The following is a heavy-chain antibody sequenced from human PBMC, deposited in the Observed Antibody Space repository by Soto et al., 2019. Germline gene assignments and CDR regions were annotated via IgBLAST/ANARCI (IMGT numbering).Heavy chain of an antibody. D-gene: IGHD1-26*01. J-gene: IGHJ5*02. CDR2: IDWDDDK. CDR1: GFSLSTSEVR. Sequence: SGPTLVNPTQTLTLTCTCSGFSLSTSEVRVSWIRQPPGKALEWLARIDWDDDKFYSTSLKSRLTISKDTSKNQVVLTMTNMDPADTATYYCARMGGARTPKELHHWFDTWGPGTLVTVSS. V-gene: IGHV2-70*04. CDR3: ARMGGARTPKELHHWFDT.